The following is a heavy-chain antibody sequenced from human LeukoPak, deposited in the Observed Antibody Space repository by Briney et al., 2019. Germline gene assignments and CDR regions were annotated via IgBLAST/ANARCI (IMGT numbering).Heavy chain of an antibody. V-gene: IGHV3-74*01. CDR3: AKSSAGVVTIVGYGMDV. CDR2: TNSDGSTT. J-gene: IGHJ6*02. D-gene: IGHD3-3*01. Sequence: QPGGSLRLSCAASGFTFSSYWMRWVRQAPGKGLVWVSRTNSDGSTTNYADSVKGRFTISRDNSKNTLYLQMNSLRAEDTAVYYCAKSSAGVVTIVGYGMDVWGQGTTVTVSS. CDR1: GFTFSSYW.